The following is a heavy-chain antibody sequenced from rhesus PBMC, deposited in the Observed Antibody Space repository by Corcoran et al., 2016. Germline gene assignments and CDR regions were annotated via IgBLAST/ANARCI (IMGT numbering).Heavy chain of an antibody. V-gene: IGHV3-103*01. J-gene: IGHJ4*01. CDR2: ISGGDST. D-gene: IGHD4-29*01. CDR3: AKGDYGSTFDY. CDR1: GFTFSSYA. Sequence: EVQLVESGGGLAKPGGSLRLSCAASGFTFSSYAMPWVRQAPGKGLEWVSAISGGDSTYYADSVKGRFTISRDNSKNTLSLQMNSLRPEDTAVYYCAKGDYGSTFDYWGQGVLVTVSS.